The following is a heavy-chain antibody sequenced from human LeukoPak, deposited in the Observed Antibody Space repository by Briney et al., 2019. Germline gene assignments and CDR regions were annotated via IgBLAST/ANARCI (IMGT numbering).Heavy chain of an antibody. CDR3: AKSNGYGLIDI. V-gene: IGHV4-39*07. J-gene: IGHJ3*02. D-gene: IGHD3-10*01. Sequence: PSETLSLTCTVSSGSISTSNYYWGWVRQPPGKALEWIGNNSPSLKSRVTISLDASRNQFSLKLNSVTAADTAVYYCAKSNGYGLIDIWGQGTMVTVSS. CDR1: SGSISTSNYY.